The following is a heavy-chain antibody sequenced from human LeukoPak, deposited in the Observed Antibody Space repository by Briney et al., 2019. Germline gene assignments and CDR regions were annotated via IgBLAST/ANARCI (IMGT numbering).Heavy chain of an antibody. CDR3: ARHQFSSTSSSMDV. V-gene: IGHV5-51*01. Sequence: GESLKISCKGSGHTFTNYWIGWVRQMPGKGLEWMGIIYPGDSDTRYSPSFQGQVTISAAKSISTAYLQWSSLKASDTAMYYCARHQFSSTSSSMDVWGKGTTVTVSS. CDR1: GHTFTNYW. CDR2: IYPGDSDT. J-gene: IGHJ6*03. D-gene: IGHD2-2*01.